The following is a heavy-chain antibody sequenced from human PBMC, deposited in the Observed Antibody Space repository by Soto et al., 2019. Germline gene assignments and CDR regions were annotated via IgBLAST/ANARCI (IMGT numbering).Heavy chain of an antibody. Sequence: ASVKVSCKASGYTFTSYDINWVRQATGQGLEYLGWMNPNSGNTGYVQKFQGRVTLTRNTSISTAYMELSSLRSEDTAVYYCERGEERVAMLSGYWGQGTLVTVPS. CDR3: ERGEERVAMLSGY. J-gene: IGHJ4*02. V-gene: IGHV1-8*02. D-gene: IGHD3-16*01. CDR1: GYTFTSYD. CDR2: MNPNSGNT.